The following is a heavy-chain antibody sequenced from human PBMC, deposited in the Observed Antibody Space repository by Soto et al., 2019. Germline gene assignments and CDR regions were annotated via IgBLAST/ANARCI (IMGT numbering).Heavy chain of an antibody. CDR1: VYTFTNYY. D-gene: IGHD6-13*01. J-gene: IGHJ4*02. CDR3: ARDLAAGDH. CDR2: IHPTSGST. V-gene: IGHV1-46*01. Sequence: QVQLVQSGAELKQPGASVKVSCKASVYTFTNYYIHWVRQAPGQGLEWMGIIHPTSGSTNYAQKFQGRVTLTYDTSTTTVYMELSGLRSEVKAVLYRARDLAAGDHWGQGTLVTVSS.